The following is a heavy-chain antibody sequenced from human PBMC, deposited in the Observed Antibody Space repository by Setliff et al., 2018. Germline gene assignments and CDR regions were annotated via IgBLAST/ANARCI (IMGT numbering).Heavy chain of an antibody. V-gene: IGHV1-46*01. Sequence: ASVKVSCKASGYTLTNYYMHWVRQAPGQGLEWMGIINPSGGLTRYAQKFQGRVTMTRDTSINTAYMELSRLTCDDTAVYYCARATRDSDGWYYEYRWFDPWGQGTLVTVSS. J-gene: IGHJ5*02. CDR1: GYTLTNYY. CDR2: INPSGGLT. CDR3: ARATRDSDGWYYEYRWFDP. D-gene: IGHD6-19*01.